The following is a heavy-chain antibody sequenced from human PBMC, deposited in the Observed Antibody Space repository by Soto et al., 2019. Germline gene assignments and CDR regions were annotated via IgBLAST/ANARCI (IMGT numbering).Heavy chain of an antibody. CDR3: AAGSLLYDYYYYGMDV. CDR1: GFTFTSSA. D-gene: IGHD3-3*01. CDR2: IVVGSGNT. J-gene: IGHJ6*02. V-gene: IGHV1-58*01. Sequence: SVKVSCKASGFTFTSSAVQWVRQARGQRIEWIGWIVVGSGNTNYAQKFQERVTITRDMSTSTAYMELSSLRSEDTAVYYCAAGSLLYDYYYYGMDVWGQGTTVTVSS.